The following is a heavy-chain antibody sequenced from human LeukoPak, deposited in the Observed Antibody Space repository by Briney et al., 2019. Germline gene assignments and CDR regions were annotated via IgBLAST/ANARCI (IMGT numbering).Heavy chain of an antibody. CDR3: ASASPNAFDI. V-gene: IGHV1-46*01. Sequence: GASVKVSCKASGYTFTSYYMHWVRQAPGQGLEWMGIINPSGGSTSYAQKFQGRVTMTRDMSTSTVYMEPSSLRSEDTAVYYCASASPNAFDIWGQGTMVTVSS. CDR1: GYTFTSYY. CDR2: INPSGGST. J-gene: IGHJ3*02.